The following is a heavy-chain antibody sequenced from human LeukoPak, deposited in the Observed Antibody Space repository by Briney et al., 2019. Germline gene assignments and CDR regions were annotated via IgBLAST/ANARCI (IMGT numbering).Heavy chain of an antibody. CDR1: GDSISTVSYY. D-gene: IGHD2/OR15-2a*01. V-gene: IGHV4-39*07. CDR3: ARGNLYYYYGMDV. Sequence: PSETLSLTCAVSGDSISTVSYYWGWIRQPPGKGLEWIGNFYNSGSTFYSPSLKSRVSISIDTSTNQFSLKLTSVTAADTAVYYCARGNLYYYYGMDVWGQGTTVTVSS. J-gene: IGHJ6*02. CDR2: FYNSGST.